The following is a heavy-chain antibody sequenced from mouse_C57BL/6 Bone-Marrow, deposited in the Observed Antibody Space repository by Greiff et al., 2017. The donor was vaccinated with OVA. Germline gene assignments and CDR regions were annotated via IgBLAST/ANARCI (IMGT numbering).Heavy chain of an antibody. CDR3: AELRLLAMDY. J-gene: IGHJ4*01. Sequence: QVQLQQPGAELVMPGASVKLSCKASGYTFTSYWMHWVKQRPGQGLEWIGEIDPSDSYTNYNQKFKGKSTLTVDKSSSTAYLQLSSLTSEDTAIYYCAELRLLAMDYWGQGTSVTVSS. CDR2: IDPSDSYT. CDR1: GYTFTSYW. D-gene: IGHD3-2*02. V-gene: IGHV1-69*01.